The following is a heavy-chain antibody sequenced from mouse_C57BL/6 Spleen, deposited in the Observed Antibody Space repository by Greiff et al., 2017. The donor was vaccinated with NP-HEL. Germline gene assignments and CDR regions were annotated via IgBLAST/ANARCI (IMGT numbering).Heavy chain of an antibody. D-gene: IGHD1-1*01. CDR1: GYSITSGYY. J-gene: IGHJ2*01. Sequence: EVKLVESGPGLVKPSQSLSLTCSVTGYSITSGYYWNWIRQFPGNKLEWMGYISYDGSNNYNPSLKNRISITRDTSKNQFFLKLNSVTTEDTATYYCASGYGSSNFDYWGQGTTLTVSS. CDR3: ASGYGSSNFDY. V-gene: IGHV3-6*01. CDR2: ISYDGSN.